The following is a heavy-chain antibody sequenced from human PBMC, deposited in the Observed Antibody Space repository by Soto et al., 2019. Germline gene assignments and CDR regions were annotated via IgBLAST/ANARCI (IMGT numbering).Heavy chain of an antibody. CDR1: GFTFSSYA. J-gene: IGHJ6*02. CDR2: ISGSGGST. Sequence: EVQLLESGGGLVQPGGSLRLSCAASGFTFSSYAMSWVRQAPGKGLEWVSAISGSGGSTYYADSVKGRFTLSRDNSKNTLYLQMNSLRAEDTAVYYCANLPIRSYYYYGMDVWGQGTTVTVSS. V-gene: IGHV3-23*01. CDR3: ANLPIRSYYYYGMDV. D-gene: IGHD3-10*01.